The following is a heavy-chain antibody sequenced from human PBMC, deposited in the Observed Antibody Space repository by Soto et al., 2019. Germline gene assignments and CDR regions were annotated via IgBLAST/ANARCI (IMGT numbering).Heavy chain of an antibody. Sequence: GGSLRLSCAASGFTFSSYSMNWVRQAPGKRLEWVSSISSSSSYIYYADSVKGRFTISRDNAKNSLYLQMNSLRAEDTAVYYCARAPPIAAAGKGGDYWGQGTLVTVSS. CDR3: ARAPPIAAAGKGGDY. CDR1: GFTFSSYS. V-gene: IGHV3-21*01. D-gene: IGHD6-13*01. J-gene: IGHJ4*02. CDR2: ISSSSSYI.